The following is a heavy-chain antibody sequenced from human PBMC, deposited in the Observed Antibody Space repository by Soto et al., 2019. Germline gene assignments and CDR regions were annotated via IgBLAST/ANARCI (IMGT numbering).Heavy chain of an antibody. CDR2: ISYDGSNK. D-gene: IGHD3-22*01. J-gene: IGHJ4*02. CDR1: GFTFSSYA. V-gene: IGHV3-30-3*01. Sequence: QVQLVESGGGVVQPGRSLRLSCAASGFTFSSYAMHWVRQAPGKGLEWVAVISYDGSNKYYADSVKGRFTISRDNSKNTLYLQMNSLRAEDTAVYYCARDLLFDSSGYYGGLWGQGTLVTVSS. CDR3: ARDLLFDSSGYYGGL.